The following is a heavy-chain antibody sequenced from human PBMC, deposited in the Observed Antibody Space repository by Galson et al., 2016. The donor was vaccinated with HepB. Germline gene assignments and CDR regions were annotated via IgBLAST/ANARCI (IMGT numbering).Heavy chain of an antibody. CDR1: GFTFSNYA. V-gene: IGHV3-23*01. CDR3: AKFYAPGLHAFDY. CDR2: VHDSDDDT. J-gene: IGHJ4*02. Sequence: SLRLSCAASGFTFSNYAMTWVRQAPGKGLEWVSVVHDSDDDTNYADAVQGRFTISRDNFKNTLYLQMSSLRADDTAVYYCAKFYAPGLHAFDYWGQGTLVTVSS. D-gene: IGHD6-13*01.